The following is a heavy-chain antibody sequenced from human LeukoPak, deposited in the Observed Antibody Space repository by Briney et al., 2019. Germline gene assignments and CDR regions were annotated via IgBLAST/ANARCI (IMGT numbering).Heavy chain of an antibody. CDR3: ARDLGADTHAFDI. Sequence: PSETLSLTFAVSGGSISSSNWWSWVRQPPGKGLEWIGEIYHSGSTNYNPSLKSRVTISVDKSKNQFSLKLSSVTAADTAVYYCARDLGADTHAFDIWGQGTMVTVSS. V-gene: IGHV4-4*02. CDR1: GGSISSSNW. J-gene: IGHJ3*02. CDR2: IYHSGST. D-gene: IGHD3-16*01.